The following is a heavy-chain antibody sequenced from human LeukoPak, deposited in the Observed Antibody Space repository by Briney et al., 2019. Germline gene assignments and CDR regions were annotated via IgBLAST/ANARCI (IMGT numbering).Heavy chain of an antibody. CDR2: IFGSGGST. V-gene: IGHV3-23*01. J-gene: IGHJ4*02. CDR1: GFTFSSYA. D-gene: IGHD4-17*01. Sequence: GGSLRLSCAASGFTFSSYAMYWVRQAPGKGLEWVSGIFGSGGSTHYADSVKGRFTISRDNSKNTVYLQMNSLRAEDTAVYYCATTDYGVNWGQGTLVTVSS. CDR3: ATTDYGVN.